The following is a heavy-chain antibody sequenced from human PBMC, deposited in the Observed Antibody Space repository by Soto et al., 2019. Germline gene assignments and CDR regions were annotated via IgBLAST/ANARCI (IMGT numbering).Heavy chain of an antibody. Sequence: GGSLRLSCAASGFTFSSYSMNWVRQAPGKGLEWVSYISSSSSTIYYADSVKGRFTISRDNAKNSLYLQMNSLRAEDTAVYYCASIPDYYYYMDVWGKGTTVTVSS. CDR2: ISSSSSTI. V-gene: IGHV3-48*01. CDR1: GFTFSSYS. D-gene: IGHD2-2*02. CDR3: ASIPDYYYYMDV. J-gene: IGHJ6*03.